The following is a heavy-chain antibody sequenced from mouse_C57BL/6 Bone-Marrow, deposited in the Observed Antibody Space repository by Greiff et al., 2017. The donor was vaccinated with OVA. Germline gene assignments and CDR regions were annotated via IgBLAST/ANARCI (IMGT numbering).Heavy chain of an antibody. J-gene: IGHJ2*01. D-gene: IGHD3-2*02. Sequence: VQLQQSGPELVKPGASVKMSCKASGYTFTDYNMHWVKQSHGKSLEWIGYINPNNGGTSYNQKFKGKATLTVNKSSSTAYMEFRSLTSEDSAVYYCARSGSGYGGYFDYWGQGTTLTVSS. CDR3: ARSGSGYGGYFDY. CDR1: GYTFTDYN. V-gene: IGHV1-22*01. CDR2: INPNNGGT.